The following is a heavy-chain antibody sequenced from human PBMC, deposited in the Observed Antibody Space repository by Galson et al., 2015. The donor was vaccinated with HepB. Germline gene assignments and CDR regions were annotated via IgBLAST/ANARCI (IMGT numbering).Heavy chain of an antibody. CDR1: GYTFTSYA. CDR2: INAGNGNT. CDR3: ARPRDIVVVVAATGADAFDI. J-gene: IGHJ3*02. D-gene: IGHD2-15*01. V-gene: IGHV1-3*01. Sequence: SVKVSCKASGYTFTSYAMHWVRQAPGQRLEWMGWINAGNGNTKYSQKFQGRVTITRDTSASTAYMELSSLRSEDTAVYYCARPRDIVVVVAATGADAFDIWGQGTMVTVSS.